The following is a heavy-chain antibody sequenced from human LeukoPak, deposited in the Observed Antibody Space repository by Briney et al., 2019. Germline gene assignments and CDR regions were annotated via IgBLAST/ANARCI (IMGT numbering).Heavy chain of an antibody. CDR1: GYTFTGYY. D-gene: IGHD2-15*01. Sequence: GASVKVSCKASGYTFTGYYMHWVRQAPGQGLEGMGWINPNSGGTNYAQMFQGRVTMTRDTSISTAYMELSRLRSDDTAVYYCARDRGYCSGGSCYQGMDVWGQGTTVTVSS. J-gene: IGHJ6*02. CDR3: ARDRGYCSGGSCYQGMDV. CDR2: INPNSGGT. V-gene: IGHV1-2*02.